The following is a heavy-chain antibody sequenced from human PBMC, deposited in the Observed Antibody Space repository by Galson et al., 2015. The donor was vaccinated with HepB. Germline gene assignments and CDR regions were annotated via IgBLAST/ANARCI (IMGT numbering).Heavy chain of an antibody. D-gene: IGHD7-27*01. CDR3: AHSRKLGMNFDY. V-gene: IGHV2-5*01. CDR1: GFSLSTSGVG. CDR2: IYWNDDK. J-gene: IGHJ4*02. Sequence: PALVKPTQTLTLTSTFSGFSLSTSGVGVGWIRQPPGKALEWLALIYWNDDKRSSPSLKTRLTITKDTSKNQVVLTMTNMDPVDTGTYYCAHSRKLGMNFDYWGQGTLVTVSS.